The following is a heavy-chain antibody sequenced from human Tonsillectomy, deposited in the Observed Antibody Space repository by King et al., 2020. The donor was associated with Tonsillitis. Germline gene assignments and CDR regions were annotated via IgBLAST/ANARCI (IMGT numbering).Heavy chain of an antibody. CDR2: ISSSSTTI. D-gene: IGHD5-12*01. CDR1: GFTFSRYS. Sequence: VQLVESGGGLVQPGGSLRLSCAASGFTFSRYSMNWVRQAPGKGLEWVSYISSSSTTIYNADSGKGRFTISRDNAKNSLYLQMNSLRAEDTAVYYCAGEGYSGQGASDYYYHNYLDVWGKGTTVTVSS. CDR3: AGEGYSGQGASDYYYHNYLDV. J-gene: IGHJ6*03. V-gene: IGHV3-48*01.